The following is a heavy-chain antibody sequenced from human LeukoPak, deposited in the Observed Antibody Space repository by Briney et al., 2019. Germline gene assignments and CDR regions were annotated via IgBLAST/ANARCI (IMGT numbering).Heavy chain of an antibody. D-gene: IGHD3-22*01. CDR1: GFTFSSYA. CDR2: ISSSGSTI. CDR3: ARDALTYYYDSSGYYYADPFDY. V-gene: IGHV3-48*03. J-gene: IGHJ4*02. Sequence: GGSLRLSCAASGFTFSSYAMSWVRQAPGKGLEWVSYISSSGSTIYYADSVKGRFTISRDNAKNSLYLQMNSLRAEDTAVYYCARDALTYYYDSSGYYYADPFDYWGQGTLVTVSS.